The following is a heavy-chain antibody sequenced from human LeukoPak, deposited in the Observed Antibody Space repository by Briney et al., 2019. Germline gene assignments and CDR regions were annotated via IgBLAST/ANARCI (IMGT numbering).Heavy chain of an antibody. Sequence: PSETLSLTCTVSGGSISSGSYYWSWIRQPAGKGLEWIGRIYTSGSTNYNPSLKSRVTISVDTSKNQFSLKLSSVTAADTAVYYCARDKRQLPGDWGQGTLVTVSS. CDR1: GGSISSGSYY. CDR2: IYTSGST. V-gene: IGHV4-61*02. CDR3: ARDKRQLPGD. J-gene: IGHJ4*02. D-gene: IGHD6-6*01.